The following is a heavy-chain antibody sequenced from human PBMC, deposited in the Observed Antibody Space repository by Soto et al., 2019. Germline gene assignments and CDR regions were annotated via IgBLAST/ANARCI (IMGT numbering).Heavy chain of an antibody. Sequence: EVQLVESGGGLVQPGGSLRLSCAASGFTFSNYDMHWVRQAAGKGLEWVSSIGTAGDTYYPDSVRGRFTISRENAKNSFYLQMNSLRAGDTAVYYCVRHRLPVGAYFDLWGRGTLVTVSS. J-gene: IGHJ2*01. V-gene: IGHV3-13*04. CDR3: VRHRLPVGAYFDL. D-gene: IGHD1-26*01. CDR2: IGTAGDT. CDR1: GFTFSNYD.